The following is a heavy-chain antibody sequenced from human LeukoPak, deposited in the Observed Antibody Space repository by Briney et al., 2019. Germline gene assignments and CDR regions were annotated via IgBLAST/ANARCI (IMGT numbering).Heavy chain of an antibody. D-gene: IGHD2-2*01. CDR1: GFSFNTYS. Sequence: GGSLRLSCAASGFSFNTYSMSWVRQAPGKGLEWVSSISDNSYWIYYSDSVEGRFTISRDNAKNSLYLQMNSLRVEDTAVYYCANHFACGSTSCPPFDSWGQGTLVTISS. CDR3: ANHFACGSTSCPPFDS. V-gene: IGHV3-21*01. CDR2: ISDNSYWI. J-gene: IGHJ4*02.